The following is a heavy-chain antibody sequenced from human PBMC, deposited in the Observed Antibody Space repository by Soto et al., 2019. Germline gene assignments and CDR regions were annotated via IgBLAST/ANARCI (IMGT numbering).Heavy chain of an antibody. D-gene: IGHD3-22*01. CDR3: ARGAYYYDSRGYIPEW. Sequence: GESLKISCKGSGYSFTSYWIGWVRQMPGKGLEWMGIIYPGDSDTRYSPSFQVQVTISADKSISTAYLQWSSLKASDTAMYYCARGAYYYDSRGYIPEWWGQGTLVPVP. CDR2: IYPGDSDT. CDR1: GYSFTSYW. J-gene: IGHJ4*02. V-gene: IGHV5-51*01.